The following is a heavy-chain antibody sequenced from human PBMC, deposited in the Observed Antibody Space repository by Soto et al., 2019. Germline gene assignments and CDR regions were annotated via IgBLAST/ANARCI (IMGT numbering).Heavy chain of an antibody. Sequence: QVQLVQSGAEVKKPGSSAKVSCKASGGTFSSYTISWVRQAPGQGLEWMGRIIPILGIANYAQKFQGRVTITADKSTSTAYMELSSLRSEDTAVYYCARGDNWNDGVNYWGQGTLVTVSS. CDR1: GGTFSSYT. D-gene: IGHD1-20*01. V-gene: IGHV1-69*02. CDR3: ARGDNWNDGVNY. J-gene: IGHJ4*02. CDR2: IIPILGIA.